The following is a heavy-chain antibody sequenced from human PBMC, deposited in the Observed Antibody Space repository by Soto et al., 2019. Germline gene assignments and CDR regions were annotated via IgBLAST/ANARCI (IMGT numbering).Heavy chain of an antibody. CDR1: GFTFSTYN. J-gene: IGHJ4*02. Sequence: ESGGGLVKPGGSLRLSCAASGFTFSTYNMNWVRQAPGKGLEWVSSINGRGNYIYYTDAVKGRFTISRDNAKTSLYLQMNSLRGEYTAVYYCAREDGIVGAASAFDYWGQGTLVTVSS. CDR2: INGRGNYI. V-gene: IGHV3-21*01. D-gene: IGHD1-26*01. CDR3: AREDGIVGAASAFDY.